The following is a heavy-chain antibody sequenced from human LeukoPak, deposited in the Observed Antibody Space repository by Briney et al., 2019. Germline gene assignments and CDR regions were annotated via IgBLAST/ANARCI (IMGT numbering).Heavy chain of an antibody. D-gene: IGHD6-19*01. Sequence: QPGGSLRLSCAASGFTFSTYAMSWVRQAPGKGLEWVSVISGSGDSAYYADSVKGRFTISRDNSKNTLYLQMNSLRAEDTAVYYCAKDGAVTGTFRAFDYWGQGTLVTVSS. CDR1: GFTFSTYA. J-gene: IGHJ4*02. CDR2: ISGSGDSA. V-gene: IGHV3-23*01. CDR3: AKDGAVTGTFRAFDY.